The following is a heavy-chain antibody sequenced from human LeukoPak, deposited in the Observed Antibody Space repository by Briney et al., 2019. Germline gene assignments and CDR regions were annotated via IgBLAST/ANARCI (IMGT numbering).Heavy chain of an antibody. J-gene: IGHJ3*02. D-gene: IGHD2-15*01. CDR1: GGSISSYY. CDR2: IYYSGNT. V-gene: IGHV4-59*01. CDR3: ARSYRGGGSCGAFDI. Sequence: PSETLSLTCTVSGGSISSYYWSWIRQPPGKGLEWIGYIYYSGNTNYNPSLKSRVTISVDTSKNQFSLRLSSVTAADTAVYYCARSYRGGGSCGAFDIWGQGTMVTVSS.